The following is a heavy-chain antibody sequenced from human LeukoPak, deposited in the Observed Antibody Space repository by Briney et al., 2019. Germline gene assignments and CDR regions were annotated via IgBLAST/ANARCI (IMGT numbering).Heavy chain of an antibody. CDR3: ARGSTQYSSGWYGLDY. Sequence: GSLRLSCAASGFTFSSYWMHWVRQAPGEGLVWVSRVNSDGSSTTYADSVKGRFTISRDNAKNTLYLQMNSLRAEDTAVYYCARGSTQYSSGWYGLDYWGQGTLVTVSS. V-gene: IGHV3-74*01. CDR2: VNSDGSST. J-gene: IGHJ4*02. D-gene: IGHD6-19*01. CDR1: GFTFSSYW.